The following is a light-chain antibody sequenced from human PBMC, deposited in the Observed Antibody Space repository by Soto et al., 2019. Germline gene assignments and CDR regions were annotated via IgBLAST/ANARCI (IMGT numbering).Light chain of an antibody. Sequence: EIVVTQSPASLSVSPGERATLSCRASQSVGSNLAWYQQKPGQAPRLLIYGASNRATGIPARFSGSGSGTDFTLTISSLEPEDFAVYYCQQRSNWPRTFGQGTKVDIK. J-gene: IGKJ1*01. CDR3: QQRSNWPRT. CDR2: GAS. CDR1: QSVGSN. V-gene: IGKV3-11*01.